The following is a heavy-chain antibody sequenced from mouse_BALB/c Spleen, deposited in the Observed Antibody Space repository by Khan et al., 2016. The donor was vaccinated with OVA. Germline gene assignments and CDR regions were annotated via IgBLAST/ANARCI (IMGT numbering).Heavy chain of an antibody. V-gene: IGHV5-17*02. D-gene: IGHD2-3*01. CDR1: GFTFSSFG. J-gene: IGHJ4*01. CDR3: ARRRLYDGAYGGAMDY. Sequence: EVELVESGGGLVLPGGSRKLSCAASGFTFSSFGMHWVRQAPEKGLEWVAYISSGSTTIYYADTVKGRFTISRANPKNTLFLQMTSLRSEDTAMSYFARRRLYDGAYGGAMDYWGQGSSVTVSS. CDR2: ISSGSTTI.